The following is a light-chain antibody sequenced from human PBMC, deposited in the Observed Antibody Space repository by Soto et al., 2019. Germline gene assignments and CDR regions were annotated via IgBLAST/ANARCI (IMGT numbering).Light chain of an antibody. J-gene: IGKJ1*01. CDR1: QGIRSY. CDR2: DAS. Sequence: AIRMTQSPSSFSASAGDRVTIACRTSQGIRSYLAWYQQRPGKAPKLLIYDASTLHAGVPSRFSGSGSGTDFTLTISCLQSEDFATYYCQQYYSYPQTLGQGTKVDIK. CDR3: QQYYSYPQT. V-gene: IGKV1-8*01.